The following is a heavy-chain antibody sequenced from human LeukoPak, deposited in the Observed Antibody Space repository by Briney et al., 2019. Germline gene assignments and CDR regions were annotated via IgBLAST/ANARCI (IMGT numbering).Heavy chain of an antibody. V-gene: IGHV3-74*01. CDR1: GFPFSSYG. CDR3: ANSGYSLDKFDY. D-gene: IGHD1-26*01. Sequence: GGSLRLSCAASGFPFSSYGMHWVRQAPGKGLVWVSRINSDGSSTSYADSVKGRFTISRDNAENTLFLQMNSLRAEDTAVYYCANSGYSLDKFDYWGQGTLVTVSS. J-gene: IGHJ4*02. CDR2: INSDGSST.